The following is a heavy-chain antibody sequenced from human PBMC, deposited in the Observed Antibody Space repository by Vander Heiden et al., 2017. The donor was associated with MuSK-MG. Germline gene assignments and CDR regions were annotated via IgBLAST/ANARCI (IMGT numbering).Heavy chain of an antibody. D-gene: IGHD3-22*01. CDR1: GYTFSNFD. Sequence: QVQLVQSGAEVKEPGTSVKVSCKASGYTFSNFDISWVRQATGQGLEWMGWMNPTSGNAIYAQSFQDRVTMTRDTSISTAYLELSSLRSEDTAVYYCAKSGDTSGNYYYYYMDVWGKGTTVTVSS. CDR2: MNPTSGNA. CDR3: AKSGDTSGNYYYYYMDV. J-gene: IGHJ6*03. V-gene: IGHV1-8*02.